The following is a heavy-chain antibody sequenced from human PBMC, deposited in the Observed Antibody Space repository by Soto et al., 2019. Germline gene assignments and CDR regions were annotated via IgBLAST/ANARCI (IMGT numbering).Heavy chain of an antibody. V-gene: IGHV4-39*01. J-gene: IGHJ4*02. CDR3: ARILRVVALYDY. CDR1: GGSISSSSYY. Sequence: SETLSLTCTVSGGSISSSSYYWGWIRQPPGKGLEWIGSIYYSGSTYYNPSLKSRVTISVDTSKNQFSLKLSSVTAADTAVYYCARILRVVALYDYWGRGTLVTVSS. CDR2: IYYSGST. D-gene: IGHD2-15*01.